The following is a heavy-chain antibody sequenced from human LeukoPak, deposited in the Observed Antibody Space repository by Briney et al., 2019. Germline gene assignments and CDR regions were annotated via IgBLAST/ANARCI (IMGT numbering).Heavy chain of an antibody. V-gene: IGHV4-38-2*02. CDR1: GYSISSGYY. Sequence: SETLSLTCTVSGYSISSGYYWGWIRQPSGKGLEWIGSIYHSGSTCYNPSLKSRVTISVDTSKNQFSLKLSSVTAADTAVYYCAREDREGYDILTGYYGFDYWGQGTLVTVSS. D-gene: IGHD3-9*01. CDR2: IYHSGST. CDR3: AREDREGYDILTGYYGFDY. J-gene: IGHJ4*02.